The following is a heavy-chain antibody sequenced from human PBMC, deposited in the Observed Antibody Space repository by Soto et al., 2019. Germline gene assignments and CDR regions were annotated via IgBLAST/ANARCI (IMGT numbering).Heavy chain of an antibody. V-gene: IGHV4-31*03. CDR2: ICYSGST. CDR3: ARAGLVGARAFDY. Sequence: SETLSLTCTVSGGSISSGGYYWSWIRQHPGKGLEWIGYICYSGSTYYNPSLKSRVTISVDTSKNQFSLKLSSVTAADTAVYYCARAGLVGARAFDYWGQGTLVTVSS. D-gene: IGHD1-26*01. CDR1: GGSISSGGYY. J-gene: IGHJ4*02.